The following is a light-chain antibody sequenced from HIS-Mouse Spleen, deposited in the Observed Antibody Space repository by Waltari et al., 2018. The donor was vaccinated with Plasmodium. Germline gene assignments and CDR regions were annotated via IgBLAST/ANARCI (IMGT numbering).Light chain of an antibody. CDR3: QQYNSYSGT. CDR1: QSISTW. J-gene: IGKJ2*01. Sequence: DIQMTKPLSTRSASVGERVTSTCRAGQSISTWLAWYQQKPGKAPKLLIYKASSLESGVPSRFSGSGSGTEFTLTISSLQPDDFATYYCQQYNSYSGTFGQGTKLEIK. V-gene: IGKV1-5*03. CDR2: KAS.